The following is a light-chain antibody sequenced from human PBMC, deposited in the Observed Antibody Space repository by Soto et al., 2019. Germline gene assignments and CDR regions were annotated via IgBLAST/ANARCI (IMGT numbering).Light chain of an antibody. Sequence: EIVLTQSPGTLSLSPGERATLSCRASQSVSSSYLAWYKQKPGQAPRLLIYGASSRATGIPDRFSGSGSGTDFTLTISRLEPEDFAVYYCQQYGSSRGLTFGPGTKVDIK. V-gene: IGKV3-20*01. CDR2: GAS. CDR1: QSVSSSY. CDR3: QQYGSSRGLT. J-gene: IGKJ3*01.